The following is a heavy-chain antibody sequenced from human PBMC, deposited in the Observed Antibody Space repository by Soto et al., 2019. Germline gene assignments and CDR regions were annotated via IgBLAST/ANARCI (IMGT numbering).Heavy chain of an antibody. Sequence: ASVKVSCKASGYTFTGYYMHWVRQAPGPGPAWTGCVKPDSGGTNYAQKFQGWVTMTRDPSISKAYMELSRLRSDETAVYYCARGGRGYSYGQGMDVWGQRTTVTVSS. CDR1: GYTFTGYY. D-gene: IGHD5-18*01. CDR2: VKPDSGGT. V-gene: IGHV1-2*04. J-gene: IGHJ6*02. CDR3: ARGGRGYSYGQGMDV.